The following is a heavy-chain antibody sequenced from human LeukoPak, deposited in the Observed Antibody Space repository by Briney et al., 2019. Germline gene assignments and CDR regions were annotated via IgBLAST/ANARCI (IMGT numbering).Heavy chain of an antibody. V-gene: IGHV5-51*01. CDR2: IYPGDYEA. Sequence: GESLKISCEGSGYSFSNYWIGWVRQMPGKGLEWMGIIYPGDYEARYSPSFQGLVTISVDKSISTAYLQWSSLRASDTAMYYCAIPPGYCGNDCSFDHWGQGTLVTVSS. CDR3: AIPPGYCGNDCSFDH. D-gene: IGHD2-21*02. J-gene: IGHJ4*02. CDR1: GYSFSNYW.